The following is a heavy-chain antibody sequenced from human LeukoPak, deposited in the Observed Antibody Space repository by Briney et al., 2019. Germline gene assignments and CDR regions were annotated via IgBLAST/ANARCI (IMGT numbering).Heavy chain of an antibody. J-gene: IGHJ5*02. CDR1: GFTFSSYG. Sequence: GGSLRLSCAASGFTFSSYGMHWVRQAPGKGLEWVAYIRYGSNKYYADSVKGRFTISRDNSKNMLYLQMNSLRPEDTAVYYCVKDGEYYGSGSVGWFDPWGQGTLVTVSS. CDR3: VKDGEYYGSGSVGWFDP. D-gene: IGHD3-10*01. CDR2: IRYGSNK. V-gene: IGHV3-30*02.